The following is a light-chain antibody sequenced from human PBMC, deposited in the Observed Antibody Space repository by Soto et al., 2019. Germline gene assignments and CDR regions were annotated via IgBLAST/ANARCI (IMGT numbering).Light chain of an antibody. CDR1: SSDVGSYNL. CDR3: CSYAGSSSYVV. CDR2: EGS. J-gene: IGLJ2*01. Sequence: QSALTQPASVYGSPGQSITISCTGTSSDVGSYNLVSWYQQHPGKAPKLMIYEGSNRPSGVSNRFSGSKSGNTASLTISGLQAEDEADYYCCSYAGSSSYVVFGGGTKLTVL. V-gene: IGLV2-23*01.